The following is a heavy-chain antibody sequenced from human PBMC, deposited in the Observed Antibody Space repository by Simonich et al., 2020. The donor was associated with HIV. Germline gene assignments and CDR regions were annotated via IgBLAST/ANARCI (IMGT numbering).Heavy chain of an antibody. D-gene: IGHD6-13*01. CDR3: ARGRREPEIPYSSGWLGAGAFDI. V-gene: IGHV4-34*01. CDR2: INHSESTT. CDR1: GGSFRGYY. J-gene: IGHJ3*02. Sequence: QVPLQQWGAGLLKPSETLSLTCAVYGGSFRGYYWSWIRQPPGKGRKGIAEINHSESTTNYNPALKRRVTISVDTSKRKISRKLTAVTAADTAVYYCARGRREPEIPYSSGWLGAGAFDIWGQGTMVTVSS.